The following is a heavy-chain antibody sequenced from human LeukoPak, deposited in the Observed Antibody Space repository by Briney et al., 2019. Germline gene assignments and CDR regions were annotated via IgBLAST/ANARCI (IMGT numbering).Heavy chain of an antibody. V-gene: IGHV4-61*02. CDR1: GGSISSGTYY. J-gene: IGHJ5*02. D-gene: IGHD2-21*01. CDR3: ARGHIGP. Sequence: PSETLSLTCTVSGGSISSGTYYWSWIRQPAGKGLEWIGRIYTSGSTNYNPSLKSRVTISVDTSKNQFSLKLSSVTAADTAVYYCARGHIGPWGQGTLVTASS. CDR2: IYTSGST.